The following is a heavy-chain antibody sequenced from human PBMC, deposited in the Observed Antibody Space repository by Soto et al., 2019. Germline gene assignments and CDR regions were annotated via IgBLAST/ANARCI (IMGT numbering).Heavy chain of an antibody. J-gene: IGHJ4*02. V-gene: IGHV3-64*04. Sequence: GGSLRLSCSASGFTFSNHALHWVRQAPGKRLEYVSGISGNGVDMDYAASVNGRFTISRDNSKNTLYLQMNSLRAEDTAVYYCAKNRRVDTAMVMGFDYWGQGTLVTVSS. CDR2: ISGNGVDM. CDR1: GFTFSNHA. CDR3: AKNRRVDTAMVMGFDY. D-gene: IGHD5-18*01.